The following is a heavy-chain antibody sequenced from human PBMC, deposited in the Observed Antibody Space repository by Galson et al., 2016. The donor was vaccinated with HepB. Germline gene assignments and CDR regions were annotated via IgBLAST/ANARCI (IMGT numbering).Heavy chain of an antibody. V-gene: IGHV4-61*01. D-gene: IGHD6-19*01. J-gene: IGHJ4*02. CDR1: GGSVSSPTYS. Sequence: SETLSLTCSVSGGSVSSPTYSWSWIRQPPGKALEWIGYIYYSGSTSSNPSLKSRLTISLDTSKNQISLQVNSVTAADTAIYYCARGSPHSSGWYLYWGQGTLVTVSS. CDR2: IYYSGST. CDR3: ARGSPHSSGWYLY.